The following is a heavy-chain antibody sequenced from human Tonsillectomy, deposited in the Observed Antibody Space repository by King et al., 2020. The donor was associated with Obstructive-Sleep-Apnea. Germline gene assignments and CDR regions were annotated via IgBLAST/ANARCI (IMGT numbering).Heavy chain of an antibody. CDR3: ARDSSAWYANWFDP. V-gene: IGHV4-38-2*02. CDR2: MYHSGST. D-gene: IGHD6-19*01. Sequence: QLQESGPGLVKPSETLSLTCTVSGYSISSGYYWGWIRQSPGKGLEWIGSMYHSGSTYYNPSLKSRVSISVDTSKNQFSLKLSSVTAADTAVYYCARDSSAWYANWFDPWGQGTLVTVST. J-gene: IGHJ5*02. CDR1: GYSISSGYY.